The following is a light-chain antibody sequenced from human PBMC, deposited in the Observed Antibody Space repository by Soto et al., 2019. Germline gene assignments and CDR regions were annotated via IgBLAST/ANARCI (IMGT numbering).Light chain of an antibody. CDR1: SSDVGAYKF. Sequence: QSVLTQPASVSRSPGQSITISCTGTSSDVGAYKFVSWYQHHPGKAPKLIIYDVTTRPSGVSNRFSGSKSGDTASLTISGLQSEDEADYYCSSFTSSSTYVFGTGTKVTVL. V-gene: IGLV2-14*03. J-gene: IGLJ1*01. CDR2: DVT. CDR3: SSFTSSSTYV.